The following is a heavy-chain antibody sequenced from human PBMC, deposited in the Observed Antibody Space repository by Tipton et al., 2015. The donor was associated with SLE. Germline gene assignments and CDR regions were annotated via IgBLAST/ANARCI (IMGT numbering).Heavy chain of an antibody. CDR1: GGSISSSSYY. J-gene: IGHJ4*02. CDR2: IYYSGST. Sequence: TLSLTCTVSGGSISSSSYYWGWIRQPPGKGLEWIGSIYYSGSTYYNPSLKSRVTISVDTSKNQFSLKLSSVTAADTAVYYCAREGSSWADYWGQGTLVTVSS. CDR3: AREGSSWADY. D-gene: IGHD6-13*01. V-gene: IGHV4-39*02.